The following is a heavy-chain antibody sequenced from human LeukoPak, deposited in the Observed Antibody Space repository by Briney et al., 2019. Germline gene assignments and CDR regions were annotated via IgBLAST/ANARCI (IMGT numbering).Heavy chain of an antibody. CDR2: IYYTGTTT. Sequence: PSETLSPTCTVSGGSISSEGYYWSCIRQHPGKGLEWIGFIYYTGTTTYYNPSLKSRATISVDTSKNHFSLKLTSVTAADTAVYHCARATGGAAAADFDPWGQGTLVTVSS. V-gene: IGHV4-31*03. J-gene: IGHJ5*02. CDR3: ARATGGAAAADFDP. D-gene: IGHD6-13*01. CDR1: GGSISSEGYY.